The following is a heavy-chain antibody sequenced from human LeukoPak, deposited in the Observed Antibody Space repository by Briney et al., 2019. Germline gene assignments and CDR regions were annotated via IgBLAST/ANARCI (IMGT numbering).Heavy chain of an antibody. V-gene: IGHV1-2*02. J-gene: IGHJ4*02. D-gene: IGHD5-18*01. CDR2: INPNSGGT. CDR1: GYTFTGYY. Sequence: ASVKVSCKASGYTFTGYYMHWVRQAPGQGLEWMGWINPNSGGTNYAQKFQGRVTMTRDTSISTAYMELSRLRSDDTAVYYCAKDHQEYSYGYEYIDYWGQGTLVTVSS. CDR3: AKDHQEYSYGYEYIDY.